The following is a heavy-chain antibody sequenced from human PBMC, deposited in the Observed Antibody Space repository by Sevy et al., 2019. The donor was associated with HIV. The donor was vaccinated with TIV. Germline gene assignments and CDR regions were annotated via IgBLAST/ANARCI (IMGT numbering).Heavy chain of an antibody. CDR1: GVSVSSDTYY. J-gene: IGHJ4*02. D-gene: IGHD3-22*01. CDR3: AREPYFFDKSSYYWDY. V-gene: IGHV4-61*01. Sequence: SETLSLTCAVSGVSVSSDTYYWSWIRQPPGKGLEWIGYVYHTGSTNYSSSFKSRVTISVDTSKNQFSLRLFSVAAADTAVYYCAREPYFFDKSSYYWDYWGQGALVTVSS. CDR2: VYHTGST.